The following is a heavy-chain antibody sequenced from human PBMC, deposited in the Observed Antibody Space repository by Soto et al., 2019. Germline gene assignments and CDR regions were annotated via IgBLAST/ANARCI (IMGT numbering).Heavy chain of an antibody. CDR3: EKGSGNIRPYGMDV. V-gene: IGHV3-23*01. CDR1: GFTFSNHA. Sequence: EVQLLESGGGLVQPGGSLRVSCAAAGFTFSNHAMSWVRQAPGKGLEWVSTISGSGGTIYYADSVKGRFTISRDNDKNALWMEMNSLRAEDTALYYGEKGSGNIRPYGMDVWGQGTTVTVSS. J-gene: IGHJ6*02. CDR2: ISGSGGTI.